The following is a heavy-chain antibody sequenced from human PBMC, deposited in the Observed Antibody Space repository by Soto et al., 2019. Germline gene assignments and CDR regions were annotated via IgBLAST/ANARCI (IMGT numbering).Heavy chain of an antibody. CDR3: ARDSFWSGYYTPINYYYMDV. Sequence: GGFLRLSCAASGFTFSDYYMSWIRQAPGKGLEWVSYISSSGSTIYYADSVKGRFTISRDNAKNSLYLQMNSLRAEDTAVYYCARDSFWSGYYTPINYYYMDVWGKGTTVTVSS. V-gene: IGHV3-11*01. D-gene: IGHD3-3*01. CDR1: GFTFSDYY. CDR2: ISSSGSTI. J-gene: IGHJ6*03.